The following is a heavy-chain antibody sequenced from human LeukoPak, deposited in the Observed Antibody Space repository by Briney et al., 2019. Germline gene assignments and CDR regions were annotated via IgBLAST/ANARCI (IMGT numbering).Heavy chain of an antibody. D-gene: IGHD2-2*01. Sequence: SETLSLTCTVSGGSISSYYWSWIRQPAGKGPEWIGRIYTSGSTNYNPSLKSRVTMSVDTSKNQFSLKLSSVTAADTAVYYCARCSQYQLLRVGYYYYYMDVWGKGTTVTVSS. CDR1: GGSISSYY. CDR2: IYTSGST. J-gene: IGHJ6*03. V-gene: IGHV4-4*07. CDR3: ARCSQYQLLRVGYYYYYMDV.